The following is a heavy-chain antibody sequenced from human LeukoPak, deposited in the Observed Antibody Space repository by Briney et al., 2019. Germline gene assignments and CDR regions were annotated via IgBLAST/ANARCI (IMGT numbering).Heavy chain of an antibody. CDR2: ISGSGGST. CDR1: GFTFSSYA. D-gene: IGHD3-10*01. J-gene: IGHJ6*02. V-gene: IGHV3-23*01. CDR3: AKRGGWLDYYYGMDV. Sequence: AGGSLRLSCAASGFTFSSYAMSWVRQAPGKGLEWVSAISGSGGSTYYADSVKGRFTISRDNSKNTLYLQMNSLRAEDTAVYYCAKRGGWLDYYYGMDVWGQGTTVTVSS.